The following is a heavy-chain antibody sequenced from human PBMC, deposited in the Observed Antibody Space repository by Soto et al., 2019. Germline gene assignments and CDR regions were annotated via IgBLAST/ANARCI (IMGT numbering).Heavy chain of an antibody. CDR3: ARVSLRPTHAFDI. J-gene: IGHJ3*02. V-gene: IGHV4-34*01. CDR2: INHSGST. D-gene: IGHD3-16*02. CDR1: GGSLSGYY. Sequence: SETLSLTGAVYGGSLSGYYWSWIRQPPGKGLEWIGEINHSGSTNYNPSLKSRVTISVDTSKNQFSLKLSSVTAADTAVYYCARVSLRPTHAFDIWGQGTMVTVSS.